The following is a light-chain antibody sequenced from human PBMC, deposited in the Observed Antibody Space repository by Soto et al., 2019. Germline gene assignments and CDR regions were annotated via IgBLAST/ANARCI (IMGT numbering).Light chain of an antibody. Sequence: QSALTQPASVSGSPGQSITISCTGTSSDVGGYNYVSWYQQHPGKAPELMIYDVSNRPSGVSNRFSGSNSVNTASLTISGLPVEDWAEYYCSSYTSSSTRVIFGGGTKLTVL. J-gene: IGLJ2*01. CDR1: SSDVGGYNY. CDR2: DVS. V-gene: IGLV2-14*01. CDR3: SSYTSSSTRVI.